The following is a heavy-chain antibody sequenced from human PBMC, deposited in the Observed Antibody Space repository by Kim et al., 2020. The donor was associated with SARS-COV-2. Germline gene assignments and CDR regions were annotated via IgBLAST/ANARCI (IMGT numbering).Heavy chain of an antibody. CDR3: AKGLRSYDVWSGYPY. J-gene: IGHJ4*02. V-gene: IGHV3-30*02. D-gene: IGHD3-3*01. Sequence: ASLKGRVTISRNNSKNTLYLHMNSLRAEDTAVYYCAKGLRSYDVWSGYPYWGQGTLVTVSS.